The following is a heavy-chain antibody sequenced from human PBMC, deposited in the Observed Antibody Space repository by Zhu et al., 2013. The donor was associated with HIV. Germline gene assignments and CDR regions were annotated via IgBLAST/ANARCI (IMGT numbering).Heavy chain of an antibody. Sequence: QVQLVQSGAEVKKPGASVKVSCKASGYTFTSYGISWVRQAPGQGLEWMGWISAYNGNTNYAQKLQGRVTMTTDTSTSTAYMELRSLRSDDTAVYYCAVSLLLYSSGWSPFGWAFDIWGQGTMVTVSS. J-gene: IGHJ3*02. CDR1: GYTFTSYG. V-gene: IGHV1-18*01. CDR3: AVSLLLYSSGWSPFGWAFDI. D-gene: IGHD6-19*01. CDR2: ISAYNGNT.